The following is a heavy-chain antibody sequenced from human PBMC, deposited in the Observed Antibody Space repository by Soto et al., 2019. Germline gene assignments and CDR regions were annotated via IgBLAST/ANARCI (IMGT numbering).Heavy chain of an antibody. CDR1: GGTFSSYT. J-gene: IGHJ3*02. Sequence: HVQLVQSGAEVKKPGSSVKVSCKASGGTFSSYTISWVRQAPGHGLEWRGRIIPILGIANYAQKFQGRVTITADKSTSTAYMALSSLRSEDTAVYYCARDDIAAPGAFEIWGQGTMVTVSS. CDR2: IIPILGIA. CDR3: ARDDIAAPGAFEI. D-gene: IGHD6-13*01. V-gene: IGHV1-69*08.